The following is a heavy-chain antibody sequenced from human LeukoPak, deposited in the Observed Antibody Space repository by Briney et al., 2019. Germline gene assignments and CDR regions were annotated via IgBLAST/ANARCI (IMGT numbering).Heavy chain of an antibody. D-gene: IGHD3-3*01. J-gene: IGHJ6*03. V-gene: IGHV3-30-3*01. Sequence: GGSLRLSCAASGFTFSNYAIHWVRQAPGKGLEWVAVTSFDGNNNYYADSVKGRFTISRDNAKNSLYLQMNSLRAEDTAVYYCAREEWLLLGYYYYYKDVWGKGTTVTVSS. CDR1: GFTFSNYA. CDR3: AREEWLLLGYYYYYKDV. CDR2: TSFDGNNN.